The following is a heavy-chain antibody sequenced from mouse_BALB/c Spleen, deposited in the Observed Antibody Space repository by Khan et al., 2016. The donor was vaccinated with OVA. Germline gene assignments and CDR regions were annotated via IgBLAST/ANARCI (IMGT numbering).Heavy chain of an antibody. V-gene: IGHV9-3*02. CDR2: INTNTGEP. CDR1: GYTFTNYG. CDR3: ARGGIRRNGYAMDN. D-gene: IGHD2-12*01. Sequence: QIQLVQSGPELKKPGETVKISCKASGYTFTNYGMNWVKQAPGKGLKWMGWINTNTGEPTYAEEFKGRFAFSLETSASTAYLQINNLKNGDTATYFCARGGIRRNGYAMDNWGQGTSVTVSS. J-gene: IGHJ4*01.